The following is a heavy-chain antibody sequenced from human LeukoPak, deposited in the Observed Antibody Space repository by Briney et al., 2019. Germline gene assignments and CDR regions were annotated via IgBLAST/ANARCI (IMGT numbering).Heavy chain of an antibody. CDR1: GFTFSSYA. V-gene: IGHV3-30-3*01. CDR2: ISYDGSNK. J-gene: IGHJ4*02. CDR3: ARSAVDTAMVTVY. D-gene: IGHD5-18*01. Sequence: GGSLRPSCAASGFTFSSYAMHWVRQAPGKGLEWVAVISYDGSNKYYADSVKGRFTISRDNSKNTLYLQMNSLRAEDTAVYYCARSAVDTAMVTVYWGQGTLVTVST.